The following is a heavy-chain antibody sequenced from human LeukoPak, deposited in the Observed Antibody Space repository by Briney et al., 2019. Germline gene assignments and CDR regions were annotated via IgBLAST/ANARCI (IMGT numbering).Heavy chain of an antibody. CDR3: ARDLGSLDNALDI. J-gene: IGHJ3*02. V-gene: IGHV3-53*01. CDR1: GFIVSSNY. D-gene: IGHD3-10*01. CDR2: IYSDGST. Sequence: GGSLRLSCAASGFIVSSNYMSWVRQAPGKGLEWVSFIYSDGSTYYADSVKGRFTISRDNSKNTLYLQMNNLRAEDTAVYYCARDLGSLDNALDIWGQGTMVTVSS.